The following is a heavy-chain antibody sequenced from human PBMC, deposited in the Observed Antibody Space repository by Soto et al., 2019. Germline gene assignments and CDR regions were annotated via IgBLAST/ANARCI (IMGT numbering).Heavy chain of an antibody. CDR1: GFTFSSYS. CDR2: ISSSSSYI. D-gene: IGHD3-3*01. V-gene: IGHV3-21*01. Sequence: EVQLVESGGGLVKPGGSLRLSCAASGFTFSSYSMNWVRQAPGKGLEWVSSISSSSSYIYYADSVKGRFTISRDNAKNSLYLQMNSLRAEDTAVYYCARVYLRFLEWSGYGMDVWGQGTTVTVSS. J-gene: IGHJ6*02. CDR3: ARVYLRFLEWSGYGMDV.